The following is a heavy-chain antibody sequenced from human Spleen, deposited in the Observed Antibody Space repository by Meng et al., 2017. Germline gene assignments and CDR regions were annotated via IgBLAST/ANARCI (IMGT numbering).Heavy chain of an antibody. J-gene: IGHJ4*02. V-gene: IGHV5-51*01. CDR3: ARLGYSYTSRYFDY. Sequence: GESLKISCKGSGYSFSNSWIGWVRQMPGKGLEWMGIIYPDDSDTTYSPSFQGQVTISADKSSTTAYLQWSSLKASDTAIYYCARLGYSYTSRYFDYWGQGTLVTVSS. CDR2: IYPDDSDT. D-gene: IGHD5-18*01. CDR1: GYSFSNSW.